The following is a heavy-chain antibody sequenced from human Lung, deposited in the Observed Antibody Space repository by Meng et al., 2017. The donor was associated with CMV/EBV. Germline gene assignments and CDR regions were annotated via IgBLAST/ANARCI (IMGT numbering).Heavy chain of an antibody. J-gene: IGHJ4*02. CDR3: AKFPDRRDTGF. CDR1: GASISSGTRY. D-gene: IGHD1-14*01. Sequence: GXXRLSCSVSGASISSGTRYWGWIRQPPGKGLEWIGSIYSGGQTFYSPSLRSRVTLAVDRTKNQFSLKMTSVTAADTAVYFCAKFPDRRDTGFWGRGALVTVSS. V-gene: IGHV4-39*01. CDR2: IYSGGQT.